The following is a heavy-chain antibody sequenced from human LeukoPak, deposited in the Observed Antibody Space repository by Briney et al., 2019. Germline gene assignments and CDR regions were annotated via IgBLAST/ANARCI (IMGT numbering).Heavy chain of an antibody. CDR2: ISAYNGNT. J-gene: IGHJ4*02. Sequence: SVKVSCKVSGYTFTSYGISWVRQAPGQGLEWMGWISAYNGNTNYAQKLQGRVTMTTDTSTSTAYMELRSLRSDDTAVYYCASFGITGTPTDYWGQGTLVTVSS. CDR3: ASFGITGTPTDY. D-gene: IGHD1-7*01. CDR1: GYTFTSYG. V-gene: IGHV1-18*01.